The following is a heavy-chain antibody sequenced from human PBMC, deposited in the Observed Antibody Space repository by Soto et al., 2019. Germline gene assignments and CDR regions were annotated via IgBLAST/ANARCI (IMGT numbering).Heavy chain of an antibody. CDR1: GGSISSGDYY. V-gene: IGHV4-30-4*01. J-gene: IGHJ5*02. D-gene: IGHD2-15*01. Sequence: SETLSLTCTVSGGSISSGDYYWSWIRQPPGKGLEWIGYIYYSGSTYYKQSLKSRVTISVDTSKNQFSLKLSSVTAADTAVYFCSRINNCSGGSCYAGNWFDPWGQGTLVTVSS. CDR3: SRINNCSGGSCYAGNWFDP. CDR2: IYYSGST.